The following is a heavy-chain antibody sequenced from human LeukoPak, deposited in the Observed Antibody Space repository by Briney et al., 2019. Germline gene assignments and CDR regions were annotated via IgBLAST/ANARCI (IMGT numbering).Heavy chain of an antibody. CDR1: GFTFSSYI. CDR2: ISSSSSTI. Sequence: PGGSLRLSCAASGFTFSSYIMNWVRQAPGKGLEWVSYISSSSSTIYYADSVKGRFTISRDNAKNSLYLQMNSLRDEDTAVYYCARVGHRWLVDSYYGYWGQGTLVTVSS. D-gene: IGHD6-19*01. CDR3: ARVGHRWLVDSYYGY. J-gene: IGHJ4*02. V-gene: IGHV3-48*02.